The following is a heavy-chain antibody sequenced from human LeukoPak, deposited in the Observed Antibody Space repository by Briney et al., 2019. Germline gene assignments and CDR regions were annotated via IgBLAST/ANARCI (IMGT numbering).Heavy chain of an antibody. CDR2: FDPDDGET. CDR1: GYTLTELP. J-gene: IGHJ4*02. CDR3: ATGTSGSYYVGIVRPIDY. D-gene: IGHD1-26*01. Sequence: ASVKVSCKVSGYTLTELPIHWVRQAPGKGLEWMGGFDPDDGETVYAQMFQGRVTMSEDTSSDTASMELSSLRSEDTAVYYCATGTSGSYYVGIVRPIDYWGQGTLVTVSS. V-gene: IGHV1-24*01.